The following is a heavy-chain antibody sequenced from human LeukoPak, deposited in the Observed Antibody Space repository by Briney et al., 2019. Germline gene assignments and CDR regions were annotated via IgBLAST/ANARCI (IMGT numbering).Heavy chain of an antibody. CDR2: INWNGGST. J-gene: IGHJ4*02. Sequence: PGGSLRLSCAASGFTFDDYGMSWVRQAPGRGLEWVSGINWNGGSTGYADSVKGRFTISRDNAKNSLYLQMNSLRAEDTALYYCARDRRRYDFWSGPLCWGQGTLVTVSS. D-gene: IGHD3-3*01. CDR1: GFTFDDYG. V-gene: IGHV3-20*04. CDR3: ARDRRRYDFWSGPLC.